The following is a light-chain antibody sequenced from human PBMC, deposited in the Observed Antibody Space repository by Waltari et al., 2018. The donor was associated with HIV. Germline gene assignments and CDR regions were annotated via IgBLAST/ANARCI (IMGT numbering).Light chain of an antibody. CDR1: QNPRSTY. V-gene: IGKV3-20*01. J-gene: IGKJ5*01. Sequence: MVLTQSPGPLSLSPGQRATLSCRASQNPRSTYLAWYQNKPGQAPRLLIFGATSRATGIPDRFRGSGSGTDFTRTISRLEPADFAVYYGHEYDRSPSPFGQGTRLE. CDR2: GAT. CDR3: HEYDRSPSP.